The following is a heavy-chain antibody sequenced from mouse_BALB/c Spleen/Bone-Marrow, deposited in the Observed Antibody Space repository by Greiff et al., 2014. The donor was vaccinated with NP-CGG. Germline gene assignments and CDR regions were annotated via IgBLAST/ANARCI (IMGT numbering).Heavy chain of an antibody. J-gene: IGHJ2*01. CDR3: ARSMIGNYFDC. D-gene: IGHD2-4*01. CDR1: GYTFTSYV. V-gene: IGHV1-14*01. Sequence: VQLKESGPELVKPGASVKMSCKASGYTFTSYVMHWVKQKSGQGLEWIGYINPYNDGTKYNEKFKSKATLTSDKSSSTAYMELSSLTSEDSAVYYCARSMIGNYFDCWGQGTTLTVSS. CDR2: INPYNDGT.